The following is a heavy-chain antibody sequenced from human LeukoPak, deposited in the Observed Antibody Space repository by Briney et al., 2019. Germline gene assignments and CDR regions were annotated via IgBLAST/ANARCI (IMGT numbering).Heavy chain of an antibody. J-gene: IGHJ4*02. Sequence: PSETLSLTCTVSGGSISSYYWSWIRQPPGKGPEWIGYIYYSGSTNYNPSLKSRVTISVDTSKNQFSLKLSSVTAADTAVYYCARAPGYSNYVDYWGQGTLVTVSS. CDR3: ARAPGYSNYVDY. D-gene: IGHD4-11*01. CDR1: GGSISSYY. V-gene: IGHV4-59*01. CDR2: IYYSGST.